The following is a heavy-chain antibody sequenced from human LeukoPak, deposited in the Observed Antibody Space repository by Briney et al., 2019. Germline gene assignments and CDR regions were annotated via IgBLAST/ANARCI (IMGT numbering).Heavy chain of an antibody. D-gene: IGHD2-15*01. CDR1: GYTLTELS. V-gene: IGHV3-33*01. J-gene: IGHJ4*02. Sequence: SCKVSGYTLTELSMHWVRQAPGKGLEWVAFIWYDGNEKYYADSVKGRFTVSRDNSKNTLYLQMNSLRAEDTAVYYCARDSYSKYWGQGTLATVSS. CDR2: IWYDGNEK. CDR3: ARDSYSKY.